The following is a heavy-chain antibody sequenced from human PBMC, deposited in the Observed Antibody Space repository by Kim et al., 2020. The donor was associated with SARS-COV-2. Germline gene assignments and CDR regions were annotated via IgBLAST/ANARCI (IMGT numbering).Heavy chain of an antibody. V-gene: IGHV3-30*18. CDR2: ISYGGSNK. CDR3: AKAMDDYGDYVPWFDP. Sequence: GGSLRLSCAASGFTFSSYGMHWVRQAPGKGLEWVAVISYGGSNKYYADSVKGRFTISRDNSKNTLYLQMNSLRAEDTAVYYCAKAMDDYGDYVPWFDPWGQGTLVTVSS. D-gene: IGHD4-17*01. CDR1: GFTFSSYG. J-gene: IGHJ5*02.